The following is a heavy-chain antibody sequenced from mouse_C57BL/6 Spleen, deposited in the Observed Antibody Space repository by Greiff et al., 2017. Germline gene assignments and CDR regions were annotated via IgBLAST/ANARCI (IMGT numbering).Heavy chain of an antibody. J-gene: IGHJ2*01. CDR2: IDPSDSYT. D-gene: IGHD1-1*01. CDR3: ARGGGSSYQYYFDY. CDR1: GYTFTSYW. V-gene: IGHV1-50*01. Sequence: VQLQQPGAELVKPGASVKLSCKASGYTFTSYWMQWVKQRPGQGLEWIGEIDPSDSYTNYNQKFKGKATLPVDTSSSTAYMQLSSLTSEDSAVYYCARGGGSSYQYYFDYWGQGTTLTVSS.